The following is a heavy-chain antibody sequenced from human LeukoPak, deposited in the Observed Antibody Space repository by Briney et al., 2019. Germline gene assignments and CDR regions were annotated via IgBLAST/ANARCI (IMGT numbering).Heavy chain of an antibody. J-gene: IGHJ6*02. CDR1: GFTFSSYA. D-gene: IGHD2-2*02. CDR2: ISGSGGST. V-gene: IGHV3-23*01. Sequence: GGSLRLSCAASGFTFSSYAMSWVRQAPGKGLEWVSAISGSGGSTYYADSVKGRFTISRDNSKNTLYLQMNSLRAEDTAVYYCAREDIVVVPAAIRRQIYYYYGMDVWGQGTTVTVSS. CDR3: AREDIVVVPAAIRRQIYYYYGMDV.